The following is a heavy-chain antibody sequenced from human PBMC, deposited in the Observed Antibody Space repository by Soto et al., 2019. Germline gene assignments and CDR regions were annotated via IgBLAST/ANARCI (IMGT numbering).Heavy chain of an antibody. CDR1: GYSFPNYW. V-gene: IGHV5-51*01. CDR2: IYPGDSDT. Sequence: GEALKISCKGSGYSFPNYWIGWVRQMPGKGLEWMGIIYPGDSDTRYSPSFQGQVTISADKSIRTAYLQWRSLKASDIEMYYCERYRAGIGAFDIWGQAIMVTVS. CDR3: ERYRAGIGAFDI. J-gene: IGHJ3*02. D-gene: IGHD6-13*01.